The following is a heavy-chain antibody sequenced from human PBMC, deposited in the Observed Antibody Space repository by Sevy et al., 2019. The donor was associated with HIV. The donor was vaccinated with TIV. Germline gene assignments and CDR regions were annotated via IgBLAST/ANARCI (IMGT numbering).Heavy chain of an antibody. Sequence: SETLSLTCTVSGGSISSSSYYWGWIRQPPGKGLEWIGSIYYSGSTYYNPSLKSRVTISVDTSKNHFSLKLSSVTAADTAVYYCARHGRYSSGWYSDVDYWGQGTLVTVSS. CDR2: IYYSGST. V-gene: IGHV4-39*01. CDR3: ARHGRYSSGWYSDVDY. J-gene: IGHJ4*02. D-gene: IGHD6-19*01. CDR1: GGSISSSSYY.